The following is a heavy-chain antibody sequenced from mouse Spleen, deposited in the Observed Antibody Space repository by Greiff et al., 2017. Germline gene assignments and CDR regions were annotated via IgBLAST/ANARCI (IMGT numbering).Heavy chain of an antibody. CDR2: IRNKANGYTT. D-gene: IGHD3-3*01. J-gene: IGHJ3*01. Sequence: EVMLVESGGGLVQPGGSLSLSCAASGFTFTDYYMSWVRQPPGKALEWLGFIRNKANGYTTEYSASVKGRFTISRDNSQSILYLQMNALRAEDSATYYCARSRGTGFAYWGQGTLVTVSA. CDR3: ARSRGTGFAY. CDR1: GFTFTDYY. V-gene: IGHV7-3*01.